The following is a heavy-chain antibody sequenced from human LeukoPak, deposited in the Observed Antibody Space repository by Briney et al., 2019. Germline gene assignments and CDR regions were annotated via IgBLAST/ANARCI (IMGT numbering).Heavy chain of an antibody. J-gene: IGHJ4*02. Sequence: SETLSLSCGAYGVSLNDHYWSWIRQFPGKGLEWIGDICHSEGNTYNPSLKSRVSILSDASAKKFPQKLTSATAADTAVYYCARIHCGHTSVNCYNHWGLGTLVTVSS. V-gene: IGHV4-34*01. CDR2: ICHSEGN. CDR3: ARIHCGHTSVNCYNH. D-gene: IGHD2-21*01. CDR1: GVSLNDHY.